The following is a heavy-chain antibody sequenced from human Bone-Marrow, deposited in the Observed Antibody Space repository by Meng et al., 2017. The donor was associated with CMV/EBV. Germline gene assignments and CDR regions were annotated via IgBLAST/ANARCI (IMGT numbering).Heavy chain of an antibody. CDR3: ARDNVVAVPPNYYYYGMDV. V-gene: IGHV3-48*04. D-gene: IGHD2-2*01. CDR1: GFTVSSNY. CDR2: ISSSSSTI. J-gene: IGHJ6*02. Sequence: GESLKISCAASGFTVSSNYMSWVRQAPGKGLEWVSYISSSSSTIYYADSVKGRFTISRDNAKNSLYLQMNSLRAEDTAVYYCARDNVVAVPPNYYYYGMDVWGQGTTVTVYS.